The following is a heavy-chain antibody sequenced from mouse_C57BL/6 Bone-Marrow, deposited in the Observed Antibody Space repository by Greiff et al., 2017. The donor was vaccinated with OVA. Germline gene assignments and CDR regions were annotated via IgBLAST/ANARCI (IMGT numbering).Heavy chain of an antibody. CDR1: GYTFTSYD. J-gene: IGHJ1*03. Sequence: QVQLQQSGPELVKPGASVKLSCKASGYTFTSYDINWVKQRPGQGLAWIGWIYPRAVSTKYNEKFTGKATLTVDTSSSTAYIELHSLTSEDSAVYFCARSRYYGILRRYFDVWGTGTTVTVSS. CDR3: ARSRYYGILRRYFDV. D-gene: IGHD2-1*01. CDR2: IYPRAVST. V-gene: IGHV1-85*01.